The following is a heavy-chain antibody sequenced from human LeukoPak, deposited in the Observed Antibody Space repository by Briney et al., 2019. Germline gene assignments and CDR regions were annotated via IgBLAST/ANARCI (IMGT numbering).Heavy chain of an antibody. CDR1: GFTLSSYA. Sequence: GGSLRLSCAASGFTLSSYAMTWVRQAPGRGLEWVSSVDGGGGDTYYADSVKGRFTISRDNSKNTLSLQMNSLRVEDTAIYYCAKDVRRCNGGCTWGQGTLVTVSS. D-gene: IGHD2-8*01. J-gene: IGHJ5*02. CDR2: VDGGGGDT. V-gene: IGHV3-23*01. CDR3: AKDVRRCNGGCT.